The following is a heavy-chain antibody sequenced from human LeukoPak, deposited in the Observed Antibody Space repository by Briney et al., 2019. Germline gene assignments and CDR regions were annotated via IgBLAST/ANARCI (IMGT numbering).Heavy chain of an antibody. CDR3: ARDSEVRRNLWHY. D-gene: IGHD2/OR15-2a*01. CDR2: ITPIFGTA. CDR1: GYTFPSYG. V-gene: IGHV1-69*13. J-gene: IGHJ4*02. Sequence: SVKVSCKASGYTFPSYGISWVRQAPGQGLEWMGGITPIFGTANYAQKFQGRVTITADEFTSTVYMELSSLRSEDTAIYYCARDSEVRRNLWHYWGQGTLVTVSS.